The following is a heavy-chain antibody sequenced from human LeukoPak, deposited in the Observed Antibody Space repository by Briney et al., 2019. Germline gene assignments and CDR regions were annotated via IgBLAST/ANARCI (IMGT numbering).Heavy chain of an antibody. CDR2: IYYSGST. CDR3: ARAGVTNWFDP. J-gene: IGHJ5*02. V-gene: IGHV4-30-4*01. CDR1: GGSISSGDYY. D-gene: IGHD4-23*01. Sequence: SQTLSLTCTVSGGSISSGDYYWSWIRQPPGKGLEWIGYIYYSGSTYYNPSLKSRVTISVDTFKNQFSLKLSSVTAADTAVYYCARAGVTNWFDPWGQGTLVTVSS.